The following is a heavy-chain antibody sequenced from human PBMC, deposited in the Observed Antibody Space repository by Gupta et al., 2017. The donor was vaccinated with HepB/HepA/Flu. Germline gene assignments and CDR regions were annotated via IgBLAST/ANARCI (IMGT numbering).Heavy chain of an antibody. D-gene: IGHD1-26*01. Sequence: QVKMVASGGGVVQPGRSLGLSCAVSAFSLGRYGMTWVRQAPGKGLEGGAVISLDGSETYYADSVKGRFTISRSNSMNTLYLQMNDLRAEDTALYYCARDLSLGATFPWFDSWGQGTLVTVS. CDR2: ISLDGSET. J-gene: IGHJ5*01. CDR1: AFSLGRYG. V-gene: IGHV3-33*01. CDR3: ARDLSLGATFPWFDS.